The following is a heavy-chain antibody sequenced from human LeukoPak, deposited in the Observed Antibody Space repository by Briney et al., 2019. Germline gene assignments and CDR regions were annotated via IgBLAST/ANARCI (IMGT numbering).Heavy chain of an antibody. D-gene: IGHD3-10*01. V-gene: IGHV1-18*04. CDR2: ISAYNGNT. Sequence: GASVKVSCKASGYTFTSYGISWVRQAPGQGLEWMGWISAYNGNTNYAQKLQGRVTMTTDTSTSTAHMELRSLRSDDTAVYYCARGTMVRGVSPDFDYWGQGTLVTVSS. J-gene: IGHJ4*02. CDR3: ARGTMVRGVSPDFDY. CDR1: GYTFTSYG.